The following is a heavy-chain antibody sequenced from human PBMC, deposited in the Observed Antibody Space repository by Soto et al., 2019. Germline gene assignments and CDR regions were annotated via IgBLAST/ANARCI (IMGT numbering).Heavy chain of an antibody. D-gene: IGHD6-19*01. CDR1: GFICSSSS. CDR2: INSDGSTT. Sequence: GGSLGLSCATSGFICSSSSLHWVRQAPGKGLVWVSRINSDGSTTNYADSVKGRFTISRDNAKNTLYLQMNSLRAEDTAVYYCARGPSGWYGYDYWGQGT. CDR3: ARGPSGWYGYDY. J-gene: IGHJ4*02. V-gene: IGHV3-74*01.